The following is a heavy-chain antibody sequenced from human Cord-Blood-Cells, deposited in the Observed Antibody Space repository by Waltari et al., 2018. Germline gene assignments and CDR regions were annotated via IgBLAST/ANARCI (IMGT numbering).Heavy chain of an antibody. CDR3: AKAGADY. CDR2: ISYDGSNK. Sequence: QVQLVESGGGVVQPGRSLRLSCAASGFTFSSYGMHWVRQAPGKGLEWDAVISYDGSNKYYADSVKGRFTISRDNSKNTLYLQMNSLRAEDTAVYYCAKAGADYWGQGTLVTVSS. J-gene: IGHJ4*02. D-gene: IGHD6-19*01. V-gene: IGHV3-30*18. CDR1: GFTFSSYG.